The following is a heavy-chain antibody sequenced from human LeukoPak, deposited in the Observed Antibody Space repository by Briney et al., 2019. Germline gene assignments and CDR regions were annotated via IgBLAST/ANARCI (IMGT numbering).Heavy chain of an antibody. CDR3: ARGRRGIRTLGY. J-gene: IGHJ4*02. D-gene: IGHD1-26*01. CDR1: GYTFTSYD. Sequence: GASVKVSCKASGYTFTSYDINWVRQATGQGLEWMGWMNPNSGNTGYAQKFQGRVTMTRNTSISTAYMELRSLRSEDTAVYYCARGRRGIRTLGYWGQGTLVTVSS. CDR2: MNPNSGNT. V-gene: IGHV1-8*01.